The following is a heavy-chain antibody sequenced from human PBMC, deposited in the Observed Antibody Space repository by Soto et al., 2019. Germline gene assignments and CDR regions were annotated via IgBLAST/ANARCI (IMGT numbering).Heavy chain of an antibody. Sequence: PSETLSLTCAVSGGSISSGDYSWSWIRQPPGKGLEWIGYIYHSGSTYYNPSLKSRVTISVDTSKNQFSLKLSSVTAADTAVYYCARENSSSWKNYYHYYGMDVWGQGTTVTVSS. CDR1: GGSISSGDYS. CDR2: IYHSGST. D-gene: IGHD6-13*01. CDR3: ARENSSSWKNYYHYYGMDV. V-gene: IGHV4-30-2*01. J-gene: IGHJ6*02.